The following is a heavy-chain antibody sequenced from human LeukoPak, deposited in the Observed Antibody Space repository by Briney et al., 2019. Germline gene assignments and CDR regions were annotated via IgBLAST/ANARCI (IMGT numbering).Heavy chain of an antibody. CDR2: INPYSGGT. D-gene: IGHD5-24*01. Sequence: SVPESRKASGYTYTYYYLHWVRPPPGQGLEWIGWINPYSGGTNYAQKFQDRLTMTRDTSISTAYIELSRLRSDDTAVYYCARLRSDGYRWWFDPWGQGTLVTVSS. CDR1: GYTYTYYY. J-gene: IGHJ5*02. CDR3: ARLRSDGYRWWFDP. V-gene: IGHV1-2*02.